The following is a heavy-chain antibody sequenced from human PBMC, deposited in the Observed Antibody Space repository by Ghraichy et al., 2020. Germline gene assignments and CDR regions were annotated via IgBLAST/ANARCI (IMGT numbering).Heavy chain of an antibody. D-gene: IGHD6-19*01. J-gene: IGHJ6*02. Sequence: GGSLRLSCAASGFTFSSYGMHWVRRAPGKGLEWVAVISYDGSNKYYADSVKGRFTISRDNSKNTLYLQMNSLRAEDTAVYYCAKEAEQWLVRNSYYYYGMDVWGQGTTVTVSS. V-gene: IGHV3-30*18. CDR3: AKEAEQWLVRNSYYYYGMDV. CDR1: GFTFSSYG. CDR2: ISYDGSNK.